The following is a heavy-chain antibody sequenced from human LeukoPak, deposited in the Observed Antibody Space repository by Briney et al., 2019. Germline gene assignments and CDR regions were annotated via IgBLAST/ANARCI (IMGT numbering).Heavy chain of an antibody. J-gene: IGHJ4*02. CDR3: ARSSRFFYYFDY. CDR2: INPNIGDT. Sequence: ASVKVSSKASGYALTGYYFHWVRQAPGQGLEWMGWINPNIGDTNYAEKFQGRVTLTRDTSINIAYMELSRLTSDDTAVYYCARSSRFFYYFDYWAQGTLVTVSS. V-gene: IGHV1-2*02. CDR1: GYALTGYY. D-gene: IGHD2-2*01.